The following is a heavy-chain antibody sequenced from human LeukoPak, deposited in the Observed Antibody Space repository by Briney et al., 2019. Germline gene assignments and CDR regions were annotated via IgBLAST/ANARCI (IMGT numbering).Heavy chain of an antibody. Sequence: PSETLSLTCTVSGGSISSYYWSWIRQPPGKGLEWIGYIYYSGSPNYNPSLKRRVTISIDTSKNQFPLKMTSVTAADTAVYYCARDSVRFSAFDIWGQGTMVTVSS. D-gene: IGHD3-3*01. V-gene: IGHV4-59*01. CDR1: GGSISSYY. CDR2: IYYSGSP. J-gene: IGHJ3*02. CDR3: ARDSVRFSAFDI.